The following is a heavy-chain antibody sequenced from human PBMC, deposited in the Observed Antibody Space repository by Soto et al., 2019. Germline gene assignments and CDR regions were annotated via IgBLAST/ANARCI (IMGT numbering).Heavy chain of an antibody. V-gene: IGHV1-46*01. D-gene: IGHD3-16*01. CDR1: GYTFTSYY. CDR2: INPSGGST. CDR3: ARDLVSYGYIYRSNYYYGIDV. Sequence: ASVKVSCKASGYTFTSYYMHWVRQAPGQGLEWMGIINPSGGSTSYAQKFQGRVTMTRDTSTSTVYMELSSLRSEDTAVYYCARDLVSYGYIYRSNYYYGIDVWGQGTTVTVSS. J-gene: IGHJ6*02.